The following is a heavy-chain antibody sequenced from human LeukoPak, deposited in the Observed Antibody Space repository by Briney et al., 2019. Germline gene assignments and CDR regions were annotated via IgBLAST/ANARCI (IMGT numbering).Heavy chain of an antibody. J-gene: IGHJ4*02. Sequence: GASVKVSCKASGYTFTSYGISWVRQAPGQGLEWMGWISAYNGNTNYAQKLQGRVTMTTDTSTSTAYMELRSLRSDDTAVYYCAAGTDNYSSGCYPAPLDYWGQGALVTVSS. D-gene: IGHD6-19*01. CDR1: GYTFTSYG. CDR2: ISAYNGNT. V-gene: IGHV1-18*01. CDR3: AAGTDNYSSGCYPAPLDY.